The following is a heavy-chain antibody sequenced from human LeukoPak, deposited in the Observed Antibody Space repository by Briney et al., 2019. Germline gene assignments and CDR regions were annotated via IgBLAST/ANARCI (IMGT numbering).Heavy chain of an antibody. J-gene: IGHJ4*02. CDR1: GFTFSSYG. D-gene: IGHD6-6*01. CDR3: AREGTYGRYNSSPFDY. CDR2: IRYDGSNK. V-gene: IGHV3-30*02. Sequence: GGSLRLSCAASGFTFSSYGMHWVRQAPGKGLEWVAFIRYDGSNKYYADSVKGRFTISRDNSKNTLYLQMNSLRAEDTAVYYCAREGTYGRYNSSPFDYWGQGTLVTVSS.